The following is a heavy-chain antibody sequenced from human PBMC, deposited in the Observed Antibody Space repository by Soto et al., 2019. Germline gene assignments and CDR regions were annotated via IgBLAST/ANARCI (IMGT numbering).Heavy chain of an antibody. CDR2: VYYSGST. D-gene: IGHD2-21*02. CDR1: DVSISSYY. Sequence: QVQLQESGPGLVKPSETLSLTCTVSDVSISSYYWSWVRQPPGKGLEWIGYVYYSGSTNSNPALKSRVTTSVDTLRNQFSLKLSSVTAADTAVYYCATGGNCGGDCLYFDYWGQGTLVTVSS. J-gene: IGHJ4*02. V-gene: IGHV4-59*01. CDR3: ATGGNCGGDCLYFDY.